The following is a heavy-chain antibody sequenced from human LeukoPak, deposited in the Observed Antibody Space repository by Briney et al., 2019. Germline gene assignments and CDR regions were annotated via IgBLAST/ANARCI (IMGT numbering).Heavy chain of an antibody. CDR1: GLTFSSYE. CDR3: TRDYGDYLGFYYYGMDV. CDR2: ISSSGSTI. V-gene: IGHV3-48*03. Sequence: PGGSLRLSCAASGLTFSSYEMNWVRQAPGKGLEWVSYISSSGSTIYYADSVKGRFTISRDNAKNSLYLQMNSLRAEDTAVYYCTRDYGDYLGFYYYGMDVWGQGTTVTVSS. D-gene: IGHD4-17*01. J-gene: IGHJ6*02.